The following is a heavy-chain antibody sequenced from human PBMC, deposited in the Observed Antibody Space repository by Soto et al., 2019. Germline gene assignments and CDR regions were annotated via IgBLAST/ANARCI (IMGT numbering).Heavy chain of an antibody. CDR1: GFTCSSYD. V-gene: IGHV3-33*01. CDR3: ARDFSAMVRYDSSGYPFDS. CDR2: IWYQGSNK. J-gene: IGHJ4*01. D-gene: IGHD3-22*01. Sequence: XGALILSCAAAGFTCSSYDLHWVRKAPGRGLEWMAVIWYQGSNKYYAASVKGRFTISRDNSKNTLYLQMNCLRAEDTAVYDSARDFSAMVRYDSSGYPFDSWGQGTLVTVSS.